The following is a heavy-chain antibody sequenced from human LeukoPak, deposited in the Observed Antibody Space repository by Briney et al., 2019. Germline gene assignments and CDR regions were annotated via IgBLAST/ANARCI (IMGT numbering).Heavy chain of an antibody. J-gene: IGHJ4*02. CDR2: IIPIFGTA. CDR1: GGTFSSYA. V-gene: IGHV1-69*01. D-gene: IGHD6-13*01. Sequence: SVKVSCKASGGTFSSYAISWVRQAPGQGLEWMGGIIPIFGTANYAQKFQGRVTITADESTSTAYMELSSLRSEDTAVYYCARDRGDSSSWYAPFDYWGQGTLVTVSS. CDR3: ARDRGDSSSWYAPFDY.